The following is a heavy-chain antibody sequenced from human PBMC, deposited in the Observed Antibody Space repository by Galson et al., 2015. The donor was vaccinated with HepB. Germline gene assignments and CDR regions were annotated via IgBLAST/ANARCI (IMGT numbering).Heavy chain of an antibody. D-gene: IGHD2-21*02. Sequence: SLRLSCAASGFTFRNYAMHLVRQAPGKGLEWVAFIRYDGGSKYYADSVKGRFIISRDNSKNALFLQMNSLRAEDTAVYYCANLPDYYFDYWGQGTLVTVSS. J-gene: IGHJ4*02. CDR2: IRYDGGSK. CDR3: ANLPDYYFDY. V-gene: IGHV3-30*02. CDR1: GFTFRNYA.